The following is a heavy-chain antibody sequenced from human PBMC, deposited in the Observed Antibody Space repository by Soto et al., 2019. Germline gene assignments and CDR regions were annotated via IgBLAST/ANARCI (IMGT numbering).Heavy chain of an antibody. D-gene: IGHD6-19*01. CDR1: GYTFTGYY. Sequence: ASVKVSCKASGYTFTGYYMHWVRQAPGQGLEWMGWINPNSGGTNYAQKFQGRVTMTRDTSISTAYMELSRLRSDDTAVYYCARDLSSGSGWSFFDYWGQGTLVTV. CDR3: ARDLSSGSGWSFFDY. J-gene: IGHJ4*02. V-gene: IGHV1-2*02. CDR2: INPNSGGT.